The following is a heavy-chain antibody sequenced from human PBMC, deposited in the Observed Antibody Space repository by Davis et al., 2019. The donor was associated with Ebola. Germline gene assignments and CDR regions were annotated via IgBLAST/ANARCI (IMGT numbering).Heavy chain of an antibody. CDR1: GYTFTSYA. Sequence: AASVKVSCKASGYTFTSYAMHWVRQAPGQGLEWMGWINAGNGNTKYSQKFQGRVTITRDTSASTAYMEVSSLRSEDTAVYYCARDPDRDYDFWSGSMDVWGQGTTVTVSS. CDR2: INAGNGNT. CDR3: ARDPDRDYDFWSGSMDV. D-gene: IGHD3-3*01. J-gene: IGHJ6*02. V-gene: IGHV1-3*01.